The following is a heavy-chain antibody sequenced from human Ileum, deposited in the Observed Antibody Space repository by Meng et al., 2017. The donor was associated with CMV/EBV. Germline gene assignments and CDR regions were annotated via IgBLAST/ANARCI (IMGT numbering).Heavy chain of an antibody. CDR2: FYSGISTT. V-gene: IGHV3-23*03. J-gene: IGHJ6*02. CDR1: GSGFSFSSYT. CDR3: AKDAAPYGMDV. Sequence: GESLKISCAASGSGFSFSSYTMTWVRQAPGTGLEWVSVFYSGISTTYYADSVKGRFTISRDNSKNTLYLQMNSLRAEDTAVYYCAKDAAPYGMDVWGQGTTVTVSS.